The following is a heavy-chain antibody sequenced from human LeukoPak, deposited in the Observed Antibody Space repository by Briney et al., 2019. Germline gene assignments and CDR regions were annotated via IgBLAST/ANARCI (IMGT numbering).Heavy chain of an antibody. CDR1: GDSVSSNSAA. J-gene: IGHJ2*01. CDR3: ARETSNWGSKGWYFDL. CDR2: TYYRSKWYN. D-gene: IGHD7-27*01. V-gene: IGHV6-1*01. Sequence: SQTLSLTCAISGDSVSSNSAAWTWIRQSPSRGLEWLGRTYYRSKWYNDYAVSVKSRITINPDTSKNQFSLQLNSVTPEDTAVYYCARETSNWGSKGWYFDLWGRGTLVTVSS.